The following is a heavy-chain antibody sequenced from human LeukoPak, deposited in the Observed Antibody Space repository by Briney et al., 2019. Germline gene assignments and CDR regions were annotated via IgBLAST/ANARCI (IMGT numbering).Heavy chain of an antibody. CDR3: VRALDIVATITPIDY. D-gene: IGHD5-12*01. J-gene: IGHJ4*02. CDR2: ISSSSSYI. Sequence: GGSLRLSCAASGFTFSSYSMNWVRQAPGKGLEWVSSISSSSSYIYYADLVKGRFTISRDNAKNSLYLQMNSLRAEDTAVYYCVRALDIVATITPIDYWGQGTLVTVSS. CDR1: GFTFSSYS. V-gene: IGHV3-21*01.